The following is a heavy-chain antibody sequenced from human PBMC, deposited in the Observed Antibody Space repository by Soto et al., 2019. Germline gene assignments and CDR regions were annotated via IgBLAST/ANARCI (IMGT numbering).Heavy chain of an antibody. Sequence: ASVKVSCKASGGTFSSYAISWVRQAPGQGLEWMGGIIPIFGTANYAQKFQGRVTITADKSTSTAYMELSSLRSEDTAVYYCAREKNYYDTLPAFDIWGQGTMVTVS. J-gene: IGHJ3*02. CDR2: IIPIFGTA. D-gene: IGHD3-22*01. CDR3: AREKNYYDTLPAFDI. V-gene: IGHV1-69*06. CDR1: GGTFSSYA.